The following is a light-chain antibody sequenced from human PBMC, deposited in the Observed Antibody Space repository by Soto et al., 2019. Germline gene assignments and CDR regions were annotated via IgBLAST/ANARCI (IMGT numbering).Light chain of an antibody. CDR2: EAS. CDR3: QQTRSYPST. V-gene: IGKV1-9*01. J-gene: IGKJ4*01. Sequence: RLTHSPASLSASLGDIVTITFRAIQGINSYLAWYQQKPGKVPQLLIYEASILQSGVPSRFSGSGSGTDFTLTISSLQAEDFAPYYCQQTRSYPSTFGGGTKADIK. CDR1: QGINSY.